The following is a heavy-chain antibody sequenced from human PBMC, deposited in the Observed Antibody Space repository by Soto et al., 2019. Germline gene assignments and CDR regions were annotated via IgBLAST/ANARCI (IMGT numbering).Heavy chain of an antibody. V-gene: IGHV3-30-3*01. D-gene: IGHD6-19*01. Sequence: QVQLVESGGGVVKPGRSLRLSCAASGFAFSSYAMHWVRRAPGKGLEWVAVISYDTTNKYYADSVKGRFTISRDNSKKTMYLQLRSLRAEDTAVYYCARPFSSGWYGDFDFWGQGTLVAVSS. J-gene: IGHJ4*02. CDR1: GFAFSSYA. CDR3: ARPFSSGWYGDFDF. CDR2: ISYDTTNK.